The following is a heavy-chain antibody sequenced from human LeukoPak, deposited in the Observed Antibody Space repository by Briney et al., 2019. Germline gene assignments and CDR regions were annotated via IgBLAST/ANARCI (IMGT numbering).Heavy chain of an antibody. CDR1: GFTFSNYW. CDR3: ARDFWGVYRVDYFDY. J-gene: IGHJ4*02. V-gene: IGHV3-7*01. D-gene: IGHD3-3*01. Sequence: HPGGSLRLSCAASGFTFSNYWMSWVRRAPGKGLEWVANIKQDGSETYYVDSVRGRFTISRDNAKKSLYLQMNSLRAEDTAVYYCARDFWGVYRVDYFDYWGQGTLVTVSS. CDR2: IKQDGSET.